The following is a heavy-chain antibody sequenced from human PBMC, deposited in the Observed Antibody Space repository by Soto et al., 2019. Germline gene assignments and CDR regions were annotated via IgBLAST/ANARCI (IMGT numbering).Heavy chain of an antibody. V-gene: IGHV6-1*01. CDR1: GDSVSSTSAA. Sequence: PSHTLSLTYDISGDSVSSTSAAWNWIKKSPSRCLEWLGRTYYRSKWYNDYAVSVKSRITINPDTSKNQFSLQLNSVTPEDTVVYYCARDPIGGSWYNWFDPWGQGTLVTVHS. CDR2: TYYRSKWYN. D-gene: IGHD6-13*01. J-gene: IGHJ5*02. CDR3: ARDPIGGSWYNWFDP.